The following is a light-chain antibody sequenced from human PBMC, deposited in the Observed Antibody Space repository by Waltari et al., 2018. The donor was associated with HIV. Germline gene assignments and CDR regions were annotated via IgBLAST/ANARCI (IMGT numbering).Light chain of an antibody. Sequence: QSVLTQSSSISAAPGQAITISCSGSTSNIAKNYLSWYRHLPETAPEQFIYEKEKRAHGTPDRFSGAKSGASGGLARSGRQSGDEAEYFCGTWDNNVSTYVFANETEVSVL. CDR2: EKE. CDR1: TSNIAKNY. J-gene: IGLJ1*01. CDR3: GTWDNNVSTYV. V-gene: IGLV1-51*02.